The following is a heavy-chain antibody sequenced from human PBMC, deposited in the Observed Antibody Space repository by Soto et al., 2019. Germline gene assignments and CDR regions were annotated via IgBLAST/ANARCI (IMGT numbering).Heavy chain of an antibody. Sequence: SETLSLTCAVYGGSFSGYYWSWIRQPPGKGLEWIGEINHSGSTNYNPSLKSRVAISIDTSKNQFSLKLSSVTAADTAVYYCARGPITTNPRFDPWGQGTLVTVS. D-gene: IGHD3-22*01. CDR2: INHSGST. CDR1: GGSFSGYY. CDR3: ARGPITTNPRFDP. V-gene: IGHV4-34*01. J-gene: IGHJ5*02.